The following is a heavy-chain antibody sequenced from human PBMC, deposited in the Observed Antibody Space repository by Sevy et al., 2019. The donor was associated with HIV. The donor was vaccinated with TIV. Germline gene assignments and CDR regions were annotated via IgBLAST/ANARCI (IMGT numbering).Heavy chain of an antibody. CDR2: IRNKANSYTT. Sequence: GGSLRLSCAASGFTFSDYYMDWVRQAPGKGLEWVDRIRNKANSYTTEFAASVKGRFTISRDDSKNSLYLQTHSLKTDDTAIYYCARVMRRILWWSLDSWGQGTLVTVSS. CDR1: GFTFSDYY. D-gene: IGHD2-21*01. J-gene: IGHJ4*02. CDR3: ARVMRRILWWSLDS. V-gene: IGHV3-72*01.